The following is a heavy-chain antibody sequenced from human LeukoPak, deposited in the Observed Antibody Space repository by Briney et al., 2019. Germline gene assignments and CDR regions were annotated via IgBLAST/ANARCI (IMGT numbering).Heavy chain of an antibody. V-gene: IGHV4-38-2*02. CDR2: IYHSGST. Sequence: ASETLSLTCTVSGYSISSGYYWGWIRQPPGKGLEWIGSIYHSGSTYYNPSLKSRVTISVDTSKNQFSLKLSSVTAADTAVYYCARALARKSANFDYWGQGTLVTVSS. CDR3: ARALARKSANFDY. D-gene: IGHD6-6*01. CDR1: GYSISSGYY. J-gene: IGHJ4*02.